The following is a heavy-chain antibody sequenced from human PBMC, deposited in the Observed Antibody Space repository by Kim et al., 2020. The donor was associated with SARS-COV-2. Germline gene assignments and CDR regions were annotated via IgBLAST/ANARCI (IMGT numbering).Heavy chain of an antibody. CDR2: K. V-gene: IGHV3-33*06. D-gene: IGHD5-18*01. Sequence: KYYADSVKGRLTISRDNSKNTLYLQMNSLRAEDTAVYYCAKGWIQLWLDYWGQGTLVTVSS. CDR3: AKGWIQLWLDY. J-gene: IGHJ4*02.